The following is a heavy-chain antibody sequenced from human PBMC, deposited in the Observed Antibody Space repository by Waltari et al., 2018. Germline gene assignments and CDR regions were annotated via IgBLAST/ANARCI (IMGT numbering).Heavy chain of an antibody. CDR3: ARSTTVAGTVDY. CDR1: GYSISSGYY. D-gene: IGHD6-19*01. CDR2: IYHSGST. V-gene: IGHV4-38-2*01. Sequence: QVQLQESGPGLVKPSETLSPTCAVSGYSISSGYYWVWIRQPPGKGLEWIGSIYHSGSTYYNPSLKSRVTISVDTSKNQFSLKLSSVTAADTAVYYCARSTTVAGTVDYWGQGTLVTVSS. J-gene: IGHJ4*02.